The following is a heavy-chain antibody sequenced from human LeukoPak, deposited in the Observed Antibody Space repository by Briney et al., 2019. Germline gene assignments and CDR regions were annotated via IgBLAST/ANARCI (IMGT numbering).Heavy chain of an antibody. J-gene: IGHJ6*02. CDR1: GFTFSSYA. V-gene: IGHV3-23*01. D-gene: IGHD3-10*01. CDR3: ARSDQFRWFGEPRRPFYYGVDV. CDR2: ISGGGST. Sequence: PGGSLRLSCEASGFTFSSYAMSWVRQAPGKGLEWVSGISGGGSTYYADSVKGRFTISRDNSKNTLYVQMNSLRAEDTAVYYCARSDQFRWFGEPRRPFYYGVDVWGQGTTVTVSS.